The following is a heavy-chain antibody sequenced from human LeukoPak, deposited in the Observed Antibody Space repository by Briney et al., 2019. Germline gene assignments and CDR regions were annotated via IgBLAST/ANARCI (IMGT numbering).Heavy chain of an antibody. J-gene: IGHJ6*03. CDR2: ISSSSSYI. CDR1: GFTFSSYT. CDR3: ASRGGTRLYYYYMDV. Sequence: GGSLRLSRAASGFTFSSYTMNWVRQAPGKGLEWVSSISSSSSYIYYADSVKGRFTISRDNAKNSLFLQMNSLRAEDTAVYYCASRGGTRLYYYYMDVWGKGTTVTVSS. D-gene: IGHD2-15*01. V-gene: IGHV3-21*01.